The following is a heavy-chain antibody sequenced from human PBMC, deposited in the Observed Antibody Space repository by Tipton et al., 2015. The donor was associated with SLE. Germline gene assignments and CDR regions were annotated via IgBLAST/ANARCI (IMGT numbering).Heavy chain of an antibody. V-gene: IGHV4-61*09. Sequence: TLSLTCIVSGGSISSDTYYWSWLRQPAGKGLEWIGHIYTSGRTNYNPPLKTRVTISVDMSKNQFSLKLTSVTAADTAVYYCAAEYYSSSWIHPIDFWGQGMLVTVSS. CDR3: AAEYYSSSWIHPIDF. CDR1: GGSISSDTYY. CDR2: IYTSGRT. D-gene: IGHD6-6*01. J-gene: IGHJ4*02.